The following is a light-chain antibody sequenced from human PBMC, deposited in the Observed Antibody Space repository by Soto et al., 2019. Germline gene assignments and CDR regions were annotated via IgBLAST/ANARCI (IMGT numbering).Light chain of an antibody. CDR2: DAS. CDR1: QSISTW. Sequence: DIQMTQSPSTLSASVGDSVTIACRASQSISTWLAWYQQKPGKAPKLLIYDASVLESGVPSRFSASGSGTEFTLTISSLQLDDFATYYCQQYNTYSWTFGQGTKVDIK. J-gene: IGKJ1*01. V-gene: IGKV1-5*01. CDR3: QQYNTYSWT.